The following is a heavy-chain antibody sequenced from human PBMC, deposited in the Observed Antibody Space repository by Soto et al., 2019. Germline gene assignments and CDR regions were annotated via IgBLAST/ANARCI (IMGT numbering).Heavy chain of an antibody. J-gene: IGHJ4*02. V-gene: IGHV4-34*01. Sequence: PSETLSLTCAVYGGSFSGYYWTWIRQPPGTGLEWIGEINHSGSTNYNPSLKSRVTISVDTSKNQFSLKLTSVTAADTAVYYCARDEITGLFDCWGQGTLVTV. CDR2: INHSGST. D-gene: IGHD2-8*02. CDR1: GGSFSGYY. CDR3: ARDEITGLFDC.